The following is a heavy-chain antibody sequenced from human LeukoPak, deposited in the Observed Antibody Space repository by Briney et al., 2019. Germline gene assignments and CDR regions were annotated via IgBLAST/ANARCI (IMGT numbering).Heavy chain of an antibody. Sequence: WGSLRLSCAASGFTFSSYAISWVRQVPGKGLECVSAISGSGGSTYYADSVKGRFTISRDNSKNTLYLQMNSLRAEDTAVYYCARHPYYDILTGRGPVDYWGQGTLVTVSS. CDR3: ARHPYYDILTGRGPVDY. J-gene: IGHJ4*02. D-gene: IGHD3-9*01. V-gene: IGHV3-23*01. CDR2: ISGSGGST. CDR1: GFTFSSYA.